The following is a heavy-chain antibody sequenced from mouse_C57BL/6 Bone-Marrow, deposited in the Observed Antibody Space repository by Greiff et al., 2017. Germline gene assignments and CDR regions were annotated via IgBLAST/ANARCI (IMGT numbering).Heavy chain of an antibody. CDR2: ISDGGSYT. D-gene: IGHD4-1*01. CDR3: ARALGYFDY. J-gene: IGHJ2*01. CDR1: GFTFSSYA. Sequence: EVKVEEPGGGLVKPGGSLKLSCAASGFTFSSYAMSWVRQTPEKRLEWVATISDGGSYTYYPDNVKGRFTISRDNAKNNLYLQMSHLKSEDTAMCYCARALGYFDYWGQGTTLTVSS. V-gene: IGHV5-4*03.